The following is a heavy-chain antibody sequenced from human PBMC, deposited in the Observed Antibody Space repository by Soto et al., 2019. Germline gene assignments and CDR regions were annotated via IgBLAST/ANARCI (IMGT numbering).Heavy chain of an antibody. CDR3: VTSLNYDFWRDGGRHYYFDY. V-gene: IGHV4-4*02. D-gene: IGHD3-3*01. CDR1: GGSISSSYW. Sequence: SETLSLTCTVSGGSISSSYWWNWVRQPPGKGLEWIGKIYHSGSTNYNPSLKNRVTISVDKSNNQFSLRLSSVTAADTAVYFCVTSLNYDFWRDGGRHYYFDYWGQGTLVTAPQ. J-gene: IGHJ4*02. CDR2: IYHSGST.